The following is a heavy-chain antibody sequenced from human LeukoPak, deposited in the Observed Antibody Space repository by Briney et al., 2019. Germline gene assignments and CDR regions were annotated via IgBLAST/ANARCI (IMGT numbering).Heavy chain of an antibody. CDR2: IDSRFGTGAV. V-gene: IGHV3-15*04. D-gene: IGHD3-3*01. J-gene: IGHJ4*02. CDR3: TTNWSGLG. Sequence: GGSLRLSCATSGFAFSEAWMSWVRQAPGKGLEWVGNIDSRFGTGAVTYAAHVRGRFTISGDDAKNTLYVQMNSLKTEDTAVYYCTTNWSGLGGGQGTLVTVSS. CDR1: GFAFSEAW.